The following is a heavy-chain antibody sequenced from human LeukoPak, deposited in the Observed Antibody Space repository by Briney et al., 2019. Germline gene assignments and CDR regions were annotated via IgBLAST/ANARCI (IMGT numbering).Heavy chain of an antibody. D-gene: IGHD4-17*01. CDR1: GFTFSSYW. J-gene: IGHJ4*02. CDR3: AKRAVTTTYFFDY. CDR2: ISYDGSNK. Sequence: GGSLRLSCAASGFTFSSYWMSWVRQAPGKGLEWVAVISYDGSNKYYADSVKGRFTISRDNSKNTLYLQMNSLRAEDTAVYYCAKRAVTTTYFFDYWGQGTLVTVSS. V-gene: IGHV3-30*18.